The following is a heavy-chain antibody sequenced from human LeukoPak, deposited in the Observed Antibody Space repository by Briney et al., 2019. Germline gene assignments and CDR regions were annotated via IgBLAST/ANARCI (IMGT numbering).Heavy chain of an antibody. J-gene: IGHJ4*02. CDR3: ASSGELGYCSGGSCYPN. D-gene: IGHD2-15*01. CDR2: INPNSGGT. Sequence: GASVKVSCKASGYTFTGYYMHWARQAPGQGLEWMGWINPNSGGTNYAQKFQGRVTMTRDTSISTAYMELRSLRSDDTAVYYCASSGELGYCSGGSCYPNWGQGTLVTVSS. V-gene: IGHV1-2*02. CDR1: GYTFTGYY.